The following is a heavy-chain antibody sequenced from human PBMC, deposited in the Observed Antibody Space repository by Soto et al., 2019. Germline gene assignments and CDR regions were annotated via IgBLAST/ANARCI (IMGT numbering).Heavy chain of an antibody. CDR1: GFTFSSYA. CDR2: ISYDGSNK. V-gene: IGHV3-30*04. CDR3: ARDPLGKQWLAYFDY. D-gene: IGHD6-19*01. J-gene: IGHJ4*02. Sequence: GGSLRLSRAASGFTFSSYAMHWVRQAPGKGLEWVAVISYDGSNKYYADSVKGRFTISRDNSKNTLYLQMNSLRAEDTAVYYCARDPLGKQWLAYFDYWGQGTLVTVSS.